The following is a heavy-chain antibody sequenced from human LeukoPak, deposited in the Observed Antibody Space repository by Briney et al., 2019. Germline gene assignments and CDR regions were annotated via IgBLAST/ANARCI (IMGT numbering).Heavy chain of an antibody. CDR1: GFTFSSYE. Sequence: PGGSLRLSCAASGFTFSSYEMNWVRQAPGKGLEGGSYISSSGSTIDYADSVKGRFTISRDNAKNSLYLQMNSLRAEDTAVYYCARVPCDYWGQGTLVTVSS. J-gene: IGHJ4*02. V-gene: IGHV3-48*03. CDR2: ISSSGSTI. CDR3: ARVPCDY.